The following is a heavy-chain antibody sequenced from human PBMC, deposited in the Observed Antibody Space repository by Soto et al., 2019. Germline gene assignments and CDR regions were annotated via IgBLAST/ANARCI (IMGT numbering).Heavy chain of an antibody. D-gene: IGHD5-18*01. J-gene: IGHJ6*02. V-gene: IGHV3-21*01. CDR1: GFTFSSYS. CDR2: ISSSSSYI. CDR3: ARDRQWIQLWPHLDWKRSSPRGTGGMDV. Sequence: PGGSLRLSCAASGFTFSSYSMNWVRQAPGKGLEWVSSISSSSSYIYYADSVKGRFTISRDNAKNSLYLQMNSLRAEDTAVYYCARDRQWIQLWPHLDWKRSSPRGTGGMDVWGQGTTVTSP.